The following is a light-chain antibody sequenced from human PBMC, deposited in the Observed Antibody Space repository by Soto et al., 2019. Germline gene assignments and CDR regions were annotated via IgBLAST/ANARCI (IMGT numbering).Light chain of an antibody. Sequence: QSVLTQPRSVSGSPGQSVAISCTGTSSDVGAYNYVSWYQQFPGKAPKLMIFEVSNRPAGVPNRFSGSKSGNTASLTISGLQADDEADYYCSSYTSRQTWVFGGGTKVTVL. CDR3: SSYTSRQTWV. V-gene: IGLV2-11*01. CDR2: EVS. J-gene: IGLJ3*02. CDR1: SSDVGAYNY.